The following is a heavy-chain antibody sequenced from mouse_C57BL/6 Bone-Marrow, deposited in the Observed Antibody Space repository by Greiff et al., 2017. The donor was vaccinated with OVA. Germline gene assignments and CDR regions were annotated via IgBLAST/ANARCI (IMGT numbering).Heavy chain of an antibody. Sequence: QVQLQQPGAELVRPGTSVKLSCKASGYTFTSYWMHWVKQRPGQGLEWIGVIDPSDSYTNYNQKFKGKATLTVDTSSSTAYMQLSSLTSEDSAVYYCARSDYYYGSSYELDFDYWGQGTTLTVSS. CDR2: IDPSDSYT. CDR1: GYTFTSYW. V-gene: IGHV1-59*01. D-gene: IGHD1-1*01. CDR3: ARSDYYYGSSYELDFDY. J-gene: IGHJ2*01.